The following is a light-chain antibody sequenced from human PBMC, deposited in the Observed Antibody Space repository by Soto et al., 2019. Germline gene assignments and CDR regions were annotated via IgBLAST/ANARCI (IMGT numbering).Light chain of an antibody. J-gene: IGKJ5*01. CDR3: QQSYGTPIT. Sequence: DIQLTQSPSFLSASVGDRVTITCRASQGIGSYLAWYQQKPGKAPKLLIYTASTLQSEVPSRFSGSGSGTDFTLTITSLQPEDFATYYCQQSYGTPITFGQGTRLEIK. CDR1: QGIGSY. V-gene: IGKV1-39*01. CDR2: TAS.